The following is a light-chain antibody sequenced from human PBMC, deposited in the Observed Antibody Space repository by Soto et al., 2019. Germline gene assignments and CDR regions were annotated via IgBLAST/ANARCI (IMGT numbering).Light chain of an antibody. CDR3: QQYGSSPWT. CDR1: QTIRSNY. Sequence: ETVLTQSPGTLSLSPGERATLSCRASQTIRSNYLAWYRQTPGQAPILLIDGASNRATGIADRFSGSGSGTDFTIIISRLEPEDFALYYCQQYGSSPWTFGQGTKVEIK. J-gene: IGKJ1*01. V-gene: IGKV3-20*01. CDR2: GAS.